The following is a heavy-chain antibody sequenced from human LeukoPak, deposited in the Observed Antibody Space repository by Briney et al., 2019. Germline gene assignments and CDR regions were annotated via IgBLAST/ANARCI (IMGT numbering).Heavy chain of an antibody. V-gene: IGHV4-34*01. Sequence: SETLSLTCAVYGGSFSGYYWSWIRQPPGKGLEWIGEINHSGSTNYNPSLKSRVTISVDTSKNQFSLKLSSVTAADTAVYYCARRPAAIRRSPSSDHSYYYYYYGMDVWGQGTTVTVSS. D-gene: IGHD2-2*02. CDR3: ARRPAAIRRSPSSDHSYYYYYYGMDV. CDR1: GGSFSGYY. CDR2: INHSGST. J-gene: IGHJ6*02.